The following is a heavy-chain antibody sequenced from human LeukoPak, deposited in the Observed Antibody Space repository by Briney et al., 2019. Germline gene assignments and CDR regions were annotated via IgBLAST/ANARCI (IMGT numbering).Heavy chain of an antibody. CDR3: ARYDYGDDRPMEFFDY. D-gene: IGHD4-17*01. CDR2: INHSGNT. Sequence: SETLSLTCAVYGGSFSGYYWNWVRQPPGKGLEWIGEINHSGNTNYNPSLKTRVTMSVDTSKSQFSLKLVSVTAADTAVYYCARYDYGDDRPMEFFDYWGHGSLVTVSS. CDR1: GGSFSGYY. V-gene: IGHV4-34*01. J-gene: IGHJ4*01.